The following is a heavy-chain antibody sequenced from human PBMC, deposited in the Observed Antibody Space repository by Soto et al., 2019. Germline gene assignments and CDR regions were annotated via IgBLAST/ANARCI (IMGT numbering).Heavy chain of an antibody. CDR1: GYTFSGSV. CDR3: ASEIDATTATSLDY. V-gene: IGHV1-3*01. J-gene: IGHJ4*02. Sequence: QVQLVQSGAEVKKPGASVKVSCKASGYTFSGSVMHWVRQAPGQGLEWMGWINADNGNTKYSQKFQGRVTMTWVTSASTAYMELSSLRSEDTAIYYCASEIDATTATSLDYWGQGTLVTVSS. D-gene: IGHD4-17*01. CDR2: INADNGNT.